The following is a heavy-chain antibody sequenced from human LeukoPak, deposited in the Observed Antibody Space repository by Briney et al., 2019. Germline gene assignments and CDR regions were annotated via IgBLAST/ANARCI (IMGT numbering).Heavy chain of an antibody. V-gene: IGHV3-7*01. CDR2: IKQDGSEK. Sequence: SGGSLRLSCAAPGFTFSSYWMSWVRQAPGKGLEWVANIKQDGSEKYYVDSVKGRFTISRDNAKNSLYLQMNSLRAEDTAVYYCAREETAAAGIYWGQGTLVTVSS. J-gene: IGHJ4*02. CDR1: GFTFSSYW. D-gene: IGHD6-13*01. CDR3: AREETAAAGIY.